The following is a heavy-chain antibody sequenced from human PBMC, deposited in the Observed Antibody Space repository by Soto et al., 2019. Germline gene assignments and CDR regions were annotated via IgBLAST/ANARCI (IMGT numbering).Heavy chain of an antibody. CDR3: ARDRVGLDY. J-gene: IGHJ4*02. D-gene: IGHD3-16*01. CDR1: GFTFSNYN. CDR2: ISTTRTTI. V-gene: IGHV3-48*02. Sequence: EVQLVESGGGLVQPGGSRKLSCEASGFTFSNYNMNWVRQAPGKGLEWLASISTTRTTIYYADSVKGRFTIARDNVKSSLYLYMNSLRDEDTDVYYCARDRVGLDYWCQGTLVTVSS.